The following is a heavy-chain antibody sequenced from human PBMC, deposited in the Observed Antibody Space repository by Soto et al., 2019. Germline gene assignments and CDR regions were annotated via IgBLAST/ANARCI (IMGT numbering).Heavy chain of an antibody. D-gene: IGHD6-13*01. CDR2: IYSGGST. CDR1: GFTVSSNY. J-gene: IGHJ5*02. Sequence: PGGSLRLSCAASGFTVSSNYMSWVRQAPGKGLEWVSVIYSGGSTYYADSVKGRFTISRDNSKNTLYPQMNSLRAEDTAVYYCARDVGSSWYYWFDPWGQGTPVTVSS. CDR3: ARDVGSSWYYWFDP. V-gene: IGHV3-66*01.